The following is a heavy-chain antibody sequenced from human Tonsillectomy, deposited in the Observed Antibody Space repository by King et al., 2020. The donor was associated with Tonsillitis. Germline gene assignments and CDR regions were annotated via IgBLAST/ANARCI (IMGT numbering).Heavy chain of an antibody. D-gene: IGHD6-19*01. CDR3: AKETRSTGWTYGGY. CDR2: VVHDGSFT. CDR1: GFIFSSFG. Sequence: VQLVESGGGVVQPGGSLRLSCAASGFIFSSFGMHWVRQAPGKGPEWVAVVVHDGSFTSYGDSVRGRFTISRDNSKNILFLEMNSLRFEDTAVYYCAKETRSTGWTYGGYGGRGTLVTVSS. V-gene: IGHV3-30*18. J-gene: IGHJ4*02.